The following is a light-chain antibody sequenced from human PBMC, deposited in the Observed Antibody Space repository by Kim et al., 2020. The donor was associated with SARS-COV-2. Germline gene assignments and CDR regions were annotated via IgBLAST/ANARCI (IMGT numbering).Light chain of an antibody. CDR2: DVS. Sequence: PGWTAPLTCASSTVDVTSGHFPYWFQQKPGQAPTTLIYDVSNKHSWTPARFSGSLLGGKAALTLSGAQPEDEAEYYCLLYYSGPRVFGGGTQLTVL. CDR3: LLYYSGPRV. J-gene: IGLJ3*02. V-gene: IGLV7-46*01. CDR1: TVDVTSGHF.